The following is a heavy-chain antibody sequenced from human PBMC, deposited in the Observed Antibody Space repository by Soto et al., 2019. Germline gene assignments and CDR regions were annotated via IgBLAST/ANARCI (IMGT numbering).Heavy chain of an antibody. D-gene: IGHD3-10*01. J-gene: IGHJ5*02. CDR3: ARARLSRSWWFDP. CDR1: GGSISSYY. CDR2: IYYSGST. Sequence: PSETLSLTCTVSGGSISSYYWSWIRQPPGKGLEWIGYIYYSGSTNYGPSLKSRVTISVDTSKNQFSLKLGSVTAADTAVYYCARARLSRSWWFDPWGQGTLVTVSS. V-gene: IGHV4-59*01.